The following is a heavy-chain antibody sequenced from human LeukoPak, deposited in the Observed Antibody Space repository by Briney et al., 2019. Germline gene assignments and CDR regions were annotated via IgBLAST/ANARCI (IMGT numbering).Heavy chain of an antibody. Sequence: SETLSLTCTVSGGSISSYYWSWIRQPAGKGLEWIGRIYTSGSTNYNPSLKSRVTISVDTSKNQFSLKLSSVTAADTAVYYCARDKYCTNGVCFNDAFDIWGQGTMVTVSS. CDR2: IYTSGST. D-gene: IGHD2-8*01. V-gene: IGHV4-4*07. J-gene: IGHJ3*02. CDR1: GGSISSYY. CDR3: ARDKYCTNGVCFNDAFDI.